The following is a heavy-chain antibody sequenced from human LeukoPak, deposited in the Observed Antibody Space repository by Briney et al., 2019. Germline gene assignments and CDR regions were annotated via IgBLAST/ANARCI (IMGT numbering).Heavy chain of an antibody. CDR2: INHSGST. CDR3: VRGRTYYYDSSGPESGY. J-gene: IGHJ4*02. CDR1: GGSFSGYY. D-gene: IGHD3-22*01. Sequence: SETLSLTCAVYGGSFSGYYWSWIRQPPGKGLEWIGEINHSGSTNYNPSLKSRVTISVDTSKNQFSLKLSSVTAADTAVYYCVRGRTYYYDSSGPESGYWGQGTLVTVSS. V-gene: IGHV4-34*01.